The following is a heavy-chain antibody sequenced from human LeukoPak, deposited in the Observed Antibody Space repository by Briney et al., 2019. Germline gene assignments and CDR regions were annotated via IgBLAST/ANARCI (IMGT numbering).Heavy chain of an antibody. CDR2: INPNSGGT. CDR3: ARVPGMGFTFGGVIAFDY. J-gene: IGHJ4*02. CDR1: GYTFTGYY. D-gene: IGHD3-16*02. Sequence: ASVKVSCKASGYTFTGYYMHWVRQAPGQGLEWMGWINPNSGGTNYAQKFQGRVTMTRDTSISTAYMELSRLRSDDTAVYYCARVPGMGFTFGGVIAFDYWGQGTLATVSS. V-gene: IGHV1-2*02.